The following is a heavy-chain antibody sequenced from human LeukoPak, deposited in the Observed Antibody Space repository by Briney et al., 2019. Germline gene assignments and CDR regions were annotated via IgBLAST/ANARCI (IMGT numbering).Heavy chain of an antibody. CDR2: IYSGGST. CDR3: ARGTTNAHDAFDI. Sequence: GGSLRLSCAASGFTVSSNYMSWVRQAPGKGLEWVSVIYSGGSTYYADSVKGRFTISRDNSKNTLYLQMNSLRAEDTAVYYCARGTTNAHDAFDIWGQGTTVTVSS. J-gene: IGHJ3*02. D-gene: IGHD1-1*01. V-gene: IGHV3-66*01. CDR1: GFTVSSNY.